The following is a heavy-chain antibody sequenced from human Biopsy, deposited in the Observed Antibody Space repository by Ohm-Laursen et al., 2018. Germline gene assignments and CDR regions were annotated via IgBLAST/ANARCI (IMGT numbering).Heavy chain of an antibody. Sequence: ASVKVSCKASGYTFTSYDINWVRQATGQGLEWMGWMNPNSGNTDYAQKFQGRVTMTRSTSISTAYMELNSLRSEDTAVYYCARGSFWFGGNYYYYGMDVWGQGTTVTVSS. CDR1: GYTFTSYD. CDR2: MNPNSGNT. D-gene: IGHD3-10*01. V-gene: IGHV1-8*01. CDR3: ARGSFWFGGNYYYYGMDV. J-gene: IGHJ6*02.